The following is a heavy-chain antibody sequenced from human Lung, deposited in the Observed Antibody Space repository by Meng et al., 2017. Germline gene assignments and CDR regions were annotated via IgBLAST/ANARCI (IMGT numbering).Heavy chain of an antibody. CDR2: IIDSGST. D-gene: IGHD6-19*01. CDR1: GGSFSGYY. Sequence: QVQPQPLGAGLLKPSETLSRACAVDGGSFSGYYWSWIRQPPGKGLEWIGEIIDSGSTNYNPSLKSRVTISVDTSKNQFSLRVTSVTAADRAVYYCVRRTYSSGWYFDYWGQGTLVTVSS. V-gene: IGHV4-34*02. CDR3: VRRTYSSGWYFDY. J-gene: IGHJ4*02.